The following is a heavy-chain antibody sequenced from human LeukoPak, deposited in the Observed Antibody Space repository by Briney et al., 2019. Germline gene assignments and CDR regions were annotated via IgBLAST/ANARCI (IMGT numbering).Heavy chain of an antibody. J-gene: IGHJ4*02. Sequence: GESLKISCKASGYSFTTYWIGWVRQMPGKGLEWMGIIYPGDSDTRYSPSFQGQVTISADKSITTAYLQWSSLKASDTAMYYCARQGRAGGYTYGYFDYWGQGTLVTVSS. V-gene: IGHV5-51*01. CDR3: ARQGRAGGYTYGYFDY. D-gene: IGHD5-18*01. CDR1: GYSFTTYW. CDR2: IYPGDSDT.